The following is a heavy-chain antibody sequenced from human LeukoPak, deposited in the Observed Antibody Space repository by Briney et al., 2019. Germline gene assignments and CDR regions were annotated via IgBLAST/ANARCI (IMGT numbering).Heavy chain of an antibody. CDR1: GFTFSSYW. J-gene: IGHJ3*02. Sequence: QPGGSLRLSRAASGFTFSSYWMSWVRQAPGKGLEWVANIKQDGSEKYYVDSVKGRFTISRDNAKNSLYLQMNSLRAEDTAVYYCARVDYGDYDAFDIWGQGTMVTVSS. CDR3: ARVDYGDYDAFDI. CDR2: IKQDGSEK. D-gene: IGHD4-17*01. V-gene: IGHV3-7*01.